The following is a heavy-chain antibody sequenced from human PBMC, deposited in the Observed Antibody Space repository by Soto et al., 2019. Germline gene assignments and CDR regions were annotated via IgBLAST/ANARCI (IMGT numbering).Heavy chain of an antibody. CDR2: ISSSSSTI. CDR3: ARDKPTVTTEALNYYYGMDV. Sequence: PGGSLRLSCAASGFTFSSYSMNWVRQAPGKGLEWVSYISSSSSTIYYADSVKGRFTISRDNAKNSLYLQMNSLRAEDTAVYYCARDKPTVTTEALNYYYGMDVWGQGTTVTVSS. CDR1: GFTFSSYS. D-gene: IGHD4-4*01. J-gene: IGHJ6*02. V-gene: IGHV3-48*01.